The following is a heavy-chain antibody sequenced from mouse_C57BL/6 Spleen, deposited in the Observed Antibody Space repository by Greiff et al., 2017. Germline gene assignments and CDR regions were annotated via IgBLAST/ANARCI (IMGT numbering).Heavy chain of an antibody. D-gene: IGHD2-3*01. J-gene: IGHJ4*01. CDR3: ARYYDGYYDAMDY. V-gene: IGHV7-3*01. CDR2: IRNKANGYTT. Sequence: VQLKESGGGLVQPGGSLSLSCAASGFTFTDYYMSWVRQPPGKALEWLGFIRNKANGYTTEYSASVKGRFTISRDNSQSILYLQMNALRAEDSATYYCARYYDGYYDAMDYWGQGTSVTVSS. CDR1: GFTFTDYY.